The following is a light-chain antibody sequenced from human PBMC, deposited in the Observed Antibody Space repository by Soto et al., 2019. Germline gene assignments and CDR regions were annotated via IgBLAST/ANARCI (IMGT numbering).Light chain of an antibody. CDR3: QQYGSSLTWT. J-gene: IGKJ1*01. Sequence: DIVLTQSPGTLSLSPGERATLSCRASQSVSSSYLACYQQKPGQAPSLIIYGASSRANGIPDRFSGSGAGTDFTLTISRLEPEDFAMYYCQQYGSSLTWTFGQGTKVDIK. V-gene: IGKV3-20*01. CDR1: QSVSSSY. CDR2: GAS.